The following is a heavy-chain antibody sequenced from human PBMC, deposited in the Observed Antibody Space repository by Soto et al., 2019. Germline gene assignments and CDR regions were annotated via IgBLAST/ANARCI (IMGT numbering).Heavy chain of an antibody. CDR3: ARHNYGSGSTYFDY. CDR2: IYYSGST. Sequence: AVYGSCVSIGCWRLIRQPPGKGLEWIGYIYYSGSTNYNPSLKSRVTISVDTSKNQFSLKLNSMTAADTAVYYCARHNYGSGSTYFDYWGQGTLVTVSS. CDR1: GSCVSIGC. V-gene: IGHV4-59*08. J-gene: IGHJ4*02. D-gene: IGHD3-10*01.